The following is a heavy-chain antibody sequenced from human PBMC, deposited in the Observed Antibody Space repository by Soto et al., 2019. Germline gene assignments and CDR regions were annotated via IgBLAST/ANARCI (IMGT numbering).Heavy chain of an antibody. CDR3: ARSRYCSGGSCYLGY. CDR2: INPNSGGT. J-gene: IGHJ4*02. CDR1: GYTFTGYY. D-gene: IGHD2-15*01. V-gene: IGHV1-2*04. Sequence: QVQLVQSGAEVKKPGASVKVSCKASGYTFTGYYMHWVRQAPGQGLEWMGWINPNSGGTNYAQKFQGWVTMTRDTSISTAYRELSRLRSDDTAVYYCARSRYCSGGSCYLGYWGQGTLVTVSS.